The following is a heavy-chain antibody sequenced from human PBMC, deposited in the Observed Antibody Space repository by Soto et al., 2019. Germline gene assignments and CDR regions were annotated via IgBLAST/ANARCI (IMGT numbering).Heavy chain of an antibody. CDR3: AHAPNSGYDLNWFAP. V-gene: IGHV2-5*01. CDR2: IYWNDDK. D-gene: IGHD5-12*01. Sequence: QITLKESGPTLVEPTQTLTLTCTFSGFSLSTSGVGVGWIRQPPGKALEWLALIYWNDDKRYSPSLKSSLTITEDTSKNKVVLTMTNMDPVDTAPYYCAHAPNSGYDLNWFAPWGQGTLVTVSS. J-gene: IGHJ5*02. CDR1: GFSLSTSGVG.